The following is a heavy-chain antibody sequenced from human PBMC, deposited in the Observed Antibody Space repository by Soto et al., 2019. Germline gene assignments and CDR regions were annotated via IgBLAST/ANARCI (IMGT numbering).Heavy chain of an antibody. CDR1: GISLSGYS. D-gene: IGHD2-2*01. J-gene: IGHJ4*02. CDR3: AKGLGYCTSSSCYGPTLTTPDY. CDR2: ISYDGNNE. Sequence: QVQLVESGGGVVQPGRSLRLSCAASGISLSGYSLHWVRQAPGKGLEWVTFISYDGNNEYYADSVKGRFTISRDDSKNTLFLQMNSLRAEDTAVYYCAKGLGYCTSSSCYGPTLTTPDYWGQGTLVSVSS. V-gene: IGHV3-30*18.